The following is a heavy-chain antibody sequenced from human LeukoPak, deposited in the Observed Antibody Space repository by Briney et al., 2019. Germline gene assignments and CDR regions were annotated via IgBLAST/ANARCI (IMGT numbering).Heavy chain of an antibody. V-gene: IGHV4-39*01. CDR3: ARRETTVTTLGWFDP. CDR1: GGSISSSSYY. D-gene: IGHD4-17*01. J-gene: IGHJ5*02. Sequence: SETLSLTCTVSGGSISSSSYYWGWIRQPPGKGLEWIGSIYYSGSTYYNPSLKSRVNISVDTSKNQFSLKLSSVTAADTAVYYCARRETTVTTLGWFDPWGQGTLVTVSS. CDR2: IYYSGST.